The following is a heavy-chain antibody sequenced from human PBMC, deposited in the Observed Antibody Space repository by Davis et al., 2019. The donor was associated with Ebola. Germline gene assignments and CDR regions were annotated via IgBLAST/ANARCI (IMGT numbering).Heavy chain of an antibody. J-gene: IGHJ6*02. CDR2: IYYSGST. V-gene: IGHV4-39*01. CDR1: GGSISSGDYY. Sequence: SETLSLTCTVSGGSISSGDYYWGWIRQPPGKGLEWIGSIYYSGSTYYNPSLKSRVTISVDTSKNQFSLKLSSVTAADTAVYYCARHRGGFRGPYYYYGMDVWGQGTTVTVSS. D-gene: IGHD3-10*01. CDR3: ARHRGGFRGPYYYYGMDV.